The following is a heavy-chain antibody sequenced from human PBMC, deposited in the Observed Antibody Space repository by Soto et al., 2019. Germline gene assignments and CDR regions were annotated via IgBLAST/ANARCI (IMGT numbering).Heavy chain of an antibody. D-gene: IGHD1-7*01. J-gene: IGHJ5*02. Sequence: ASVKVSCKASVYTFTDYYIHWVRQAPGQGLEWMGSINPNSGGTTFAQKFDGRVSMTRDTSISTAYIEVSRLRSDDAAVYYCGRVERKFALTIKRNSLDPWGQGTLVTVS. CDR1: VYTFTDYY. V-gene: IGHV1-2*02. CDR3: GRVERKFALTIKRNSLDP. CDR2: INPNSGGT.